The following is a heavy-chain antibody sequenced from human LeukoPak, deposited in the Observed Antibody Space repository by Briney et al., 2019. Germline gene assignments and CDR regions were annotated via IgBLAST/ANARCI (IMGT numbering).Heavy chain of an antibody. J-gene: IGHJ4*02. CDR1: GGSISSGGYY. CDR2: IYYSGST. CDR3: ARAVVGVTYFDY. V-gene: IGHV4-31*03. Sequence: SQSLSLTCTVSGGSISSGGYYWSWIRQHPGKGLEWIGYIYYSGSTYYNPSLKSRVTISVDTSKNQFSLKLSSVTAADTAVYYCARAVVGVTYFDYWGQGTLVTVSS. D-gene: IGHD2-21*02.